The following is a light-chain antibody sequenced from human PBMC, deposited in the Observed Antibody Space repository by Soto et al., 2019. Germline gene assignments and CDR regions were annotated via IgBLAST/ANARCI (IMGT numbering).Light chain of an antibody. V-gene: IGKV1-39*01. CDR2: ATS. CDR1: QTIYTY. J-gene: IGKJ5*01. Sequence: DNKMTQSPSSLSASVGDRVTITCRASQTIYTYLHWYQHKPGKAPKLLIYATSSLQTGVPSRFSGSGSGTDFSLTISSLQSEDFAIYYCQQTYSIPITFGQGTRLEIK. CDR3: QQTYSIPIT.